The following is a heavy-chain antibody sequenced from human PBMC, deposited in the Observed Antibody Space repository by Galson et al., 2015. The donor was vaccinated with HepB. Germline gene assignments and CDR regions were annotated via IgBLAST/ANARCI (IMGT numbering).Heavy chain of an antibody. CDR3: ARASQGYCSSIRCSPYYYYFLDV. D-gene: IGHD2-2*01. CDR2: IGTAGDT. CDR1: GFTFSNYD. Sequence: SLRLSCAASGFTFSNYDMHWVRQATGKGLEWVSAIGTAGDTYSPDSVKGRCTISRDNAKSSLYLQMDSLRAGDTAVYYCARASQGYCSSIRCSPYYYYFLDVWGKGTTVTVSS. V-gene: IGHV3-13*01. J-gene: IGHJ6*03.